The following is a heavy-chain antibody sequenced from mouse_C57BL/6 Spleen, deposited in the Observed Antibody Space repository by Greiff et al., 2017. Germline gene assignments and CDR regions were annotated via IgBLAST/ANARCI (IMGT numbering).Heavy chain of an antibody. CDR1: GYNFTSYW. D-gene: IGHD2-3*01. V-gene: IGHV1-7*01. CDR2: INPSSGYT. J-gene: IGHJ4*01. CDR3: ARVHIYDVFYYAMYY. Sequence: QVQLQQSGAELAKPGASVKLSCKASGYNFTSYWMNWVKQRPGKGLEWIGYINPSSGYTKYNQKFKNKATLTADKSSSTSYMQLSSLTYEDSAVYYWARVHIYDVFYYAMYYWGQGTTVTVSS.